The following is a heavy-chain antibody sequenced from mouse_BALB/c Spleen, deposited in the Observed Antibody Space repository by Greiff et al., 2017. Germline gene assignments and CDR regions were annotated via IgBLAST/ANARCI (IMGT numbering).Heavy chain of an antibody. CDR2: ISYSGST. V-gene: IGHV3-2*02. J-gene: IGHJ4*01. Sequence: VQLKESGPGLVKPSQSLSLTCTVTGYSITSDYAWNWIRQFPGNKLEWMGYISYSGSTSYNPSLKSRISITRDTSKNQFFLQLNSVTTEDTATYYCARFPYYRYDEGGYAMDYWGQGTSVTVSS. D-gene: IGHD2-14*01. CDR1: GYSITSDYA. CDR3: ARFPYYRYDEGGYAMDY.